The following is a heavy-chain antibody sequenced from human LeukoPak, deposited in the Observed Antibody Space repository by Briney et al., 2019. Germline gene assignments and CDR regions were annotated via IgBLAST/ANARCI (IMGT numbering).Heavy chain of an antibody. J-gene: IGHJ4*02. D-gene: IGHD6-19*01. CDR1: GFTFSSYG. CDR3: AKVAVAGTILDY. V-gene: IGHV3-33*06. Sequence: PGRSLRLSCAASGFTFSSYGMHCVRQAPGQGLEGVAVIWYDGSNKYYADSVKGRFTISRDNSKNTLYLQMNSLRAEDTAVYYCAKVAVAGTILDYWGQGTLVTVSS. CDR2: IWYDGSNK.